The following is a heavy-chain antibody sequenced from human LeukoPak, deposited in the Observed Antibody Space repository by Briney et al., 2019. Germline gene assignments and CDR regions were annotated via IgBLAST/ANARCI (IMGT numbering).Heavy chain of an antibody. CDR2: IIPILGIA. Sequence: ASVRVSCKASGGTFSSYAISWVRQAPGQGLEWMGRIIPILGIANYAQKFQGRVTITADKSTSTAYMELSSLRSEDTAVYYCARNGATALFDYWGQGTLVTVSS. J-gene: IGHJ4*02. V-gene: IGHV1-69*04. D-gene: IGHD5-18*01. CDR1: GGTFSSYA. CDR3: ARNGATALFDY.